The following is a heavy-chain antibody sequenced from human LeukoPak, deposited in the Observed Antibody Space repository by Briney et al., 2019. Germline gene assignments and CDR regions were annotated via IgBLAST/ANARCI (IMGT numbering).Heavy chain of an antibody. CDR1: GGSISSYY. Sequence: SETLSLTCTVSGGSISSYYWSWIRQPPGKGLEWIGYIYYSGFSNYNPSLKSRVTISVDTSKNQFSLKLSFVTAADAAVYYCARDLHGGNSELGYWGQGTLVTVSS. CDR2: IYYSGFS. CDR3: ARDLHGGNSELGY. V-gene: IGHV4-59*01. J-gene: IGHJ1*01. D-gene: IGHD4-23*01.